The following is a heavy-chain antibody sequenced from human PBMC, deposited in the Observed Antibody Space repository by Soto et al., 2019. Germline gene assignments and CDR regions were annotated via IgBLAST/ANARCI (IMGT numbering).Heavy chain of an antibody. CDR3: ARQVADLKLLWFGELLYSMDV. CDR2: IYYSGST. Sequence: SETLSLTCTVSGGSISSSSYYWGWIRQPPGKGLEWIGSIYYSGSTYYNPSLKSRVTISVDTSKNQFSLKLSSVTAADTAVYYCARQVADLKLLWFGELLYSMDVWGQGTTVTVSS. D-gene: IGHD3-10*01. V-gene: IGHV4-39*01. J-gene: IGHJ6*02. CDR1: GGSISSSSYY.